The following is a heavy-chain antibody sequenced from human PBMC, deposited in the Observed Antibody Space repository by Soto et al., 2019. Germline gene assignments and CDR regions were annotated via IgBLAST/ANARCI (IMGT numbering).Heavy chain of an antibody. CDR2: IYYSGST. CDR3: ARGRWLQLIYFDY. V-gene: IGHV4-59*01. D-gene: IGHD5-12*01. CDR1: GGSISSYY. Sequence: PSETLSLTCAVYGGSISSYYWSWIRQPPGMGLEWIGCIYYSGSTNYNPSLKSRVTISVDTSKNQFSLNLRSVTAADTAVYYCARGRWLQLIYFDYWGQGTLVTVSS. J-gene: IGHJ4*02.